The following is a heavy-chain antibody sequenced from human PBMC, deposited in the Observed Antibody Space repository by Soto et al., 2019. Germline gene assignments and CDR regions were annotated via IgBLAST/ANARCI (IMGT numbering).Heavy chain of an antibody. Sequence: RSMRLSCRAFGFTFGDYALSWFRQAPGKGLEWVGFIRSKAYGGTTEYAASVKGRFTTSRDDSKSIAYLQMNSLKSEDTAVLTYYYYARDVWCQGPTVTVSS. CDR3: YYYARDV. V-gene: IGHV3-49*03. CDR2: IRSKAYGGTT. J-gene: IGHJ6*02. CDR1: GFTFGDYA.